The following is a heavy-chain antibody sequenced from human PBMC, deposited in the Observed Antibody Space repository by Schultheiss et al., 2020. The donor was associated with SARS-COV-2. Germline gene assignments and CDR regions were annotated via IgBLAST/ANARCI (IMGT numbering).Heavy chain of an antibody. CDR1: GFAFSDHY. J-gene: IGHJ6*02. Sequence: GGSLRLSCAASGFAFSDHYMTWIRQAPGKGLEWVSYIRGSGGPIYYADSLRGRFIISRDNAKNSLYLQMNSLSAEDSAVYYCAKGASGYYYDSSGYSRSLDVWGQGTTVTVSS. CDR3: AKGASGYYYDSSGYSRSLDV. D-gene: IGHD3-22*01. V-gene: IGHV3-11*01. CDR2: IRGSGGPI.